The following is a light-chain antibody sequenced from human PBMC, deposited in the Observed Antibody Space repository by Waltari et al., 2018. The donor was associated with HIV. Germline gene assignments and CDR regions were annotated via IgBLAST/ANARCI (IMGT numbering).Light chain of an antibody. CDR2: EVR. CDR3: SSYTSVMTVF. Sequence: QSALTQPASVSGSPGQSITISCTGTTTDVGGYNLFSWYQHHPGKSPKLIISEVRNRPSGISIRFSGSKSGNTASLTISGLQAEDEADYYCSSYTSVMTVFFGGGTRLTVL. J-gene: IGLJ2*01. CDR1: TTDVGGYNL. V-gene: IGLV2-14*01.